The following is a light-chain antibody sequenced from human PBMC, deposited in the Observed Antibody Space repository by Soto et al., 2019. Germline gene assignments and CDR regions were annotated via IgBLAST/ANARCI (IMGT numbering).Light chain of an antibody. V-gene: IGLV2-14*03. CDR1: SRDVGAYNF. Sequence: QSALTQPASVSGSPGQSVTISCTGISRDVGAYNFVSWYQQHPGRAPKLIIYDITDRPSGVSSRFSGSRSGSTASLTISGLQAEAEDDYYCSSYTTINNLWVFGGGTKLTVL. CDR3: SSYTTINNLWV. CDR2: DIT. J-gene: IGLJ3*02.